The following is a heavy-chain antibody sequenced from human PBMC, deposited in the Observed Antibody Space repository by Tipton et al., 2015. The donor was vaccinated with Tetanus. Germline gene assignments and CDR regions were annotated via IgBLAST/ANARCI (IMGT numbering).Heavy chain of an antibody. D-gene: IGHD2-15*01. CDR3: AREADCSGGSCFSGDFDN. Sequence: SLRLSCAASGFIFSSYGIHWVRQAPGKGLEWLAVSWYDGTDKYYADSVKGRFTISRDNSKNTRYLQMNSLRAEDTAVYYCAREADCSGGSCFSGDFDNWGQGTQVTVSS. V-gene: IGHV3-33*01. CDR2: SWYDGTDK. CDR1: GFIFSSYG. J-gene: IGHJ4*02.